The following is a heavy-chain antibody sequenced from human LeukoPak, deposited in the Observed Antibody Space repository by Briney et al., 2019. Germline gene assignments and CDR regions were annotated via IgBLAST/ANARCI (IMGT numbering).Heavy chain of an antibody. D-gene: IGHD1-26*01. J-gene: IGHJ5*02. CDR1: GGSFSGYY. V-gene: IGHV4-34*01. CDR2: INHSGST. Sequence: SETLSLTCAVYGGSFSGYYWSWIRQPPGKGLEWIGEINHSGSTNYNPSLKSRVTISVDTSKNQFSLKLSSVTAADTAVYYCARSSTQWELRRWFDPWGQGTLVTVSS. CDR3: ARSSTQWELRRWFDP.